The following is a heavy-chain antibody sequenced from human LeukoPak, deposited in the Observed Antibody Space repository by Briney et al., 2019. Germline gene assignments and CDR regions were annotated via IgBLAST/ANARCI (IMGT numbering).Heavy chain of an antibody. CDR2: LIWDSGIE. J-gene: IGHJ4*02. CDR1: GFTYDNYG. V-gene: IGHV3-9*01. Sequence: PGGSLRLSCAASGFTYDNYGMHWVRQAPGKGLEWVAGLIWDSGIEQYADSVRGRFTISRDNAKNSLFLQMNSLRGEDTAFYYCARDTGTTLSGFDSWGQGTLVTVSS. D-gene: IGHD3-10*01. CDR3: ARDTGTTLSGFDS.